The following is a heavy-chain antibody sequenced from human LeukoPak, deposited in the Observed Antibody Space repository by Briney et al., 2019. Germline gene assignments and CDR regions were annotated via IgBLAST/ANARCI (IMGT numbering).Heavy chain of an antibody. CDR1: GGSISSSSYY. CDR3: AITHRGYYDSSGYSPY. CDR2: IYYSGST. D-gene: IGHD3-22*01. J-gene: IGHJ4*02. Sequence: SETLSLTCTVSGGSISSSSYYWGWIRQPPGKGLEWIGSIYYSGSTYYNPSLKSRVTISVDTSKNQFSLKLSSVTAADTAVYYCAITHRGYYDSSGYSPYWGQGTLVTVSS. V-gene: IGHV4-39*07.